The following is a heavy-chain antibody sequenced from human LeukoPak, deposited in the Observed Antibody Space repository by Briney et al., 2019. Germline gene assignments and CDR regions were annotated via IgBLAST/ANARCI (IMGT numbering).Heavy chain of an antibody. CDR2: YSGNT. CDR3: ARVGIDYSGNIIKYYFDY. CDR1: GGSISDYY. V-gene: IGHV4-59*01. J-gene: IGHJ4*02. Sequence: SETLSLTCTVPGGSISDYYWSWFRKPPGRGLEWIGYSGNTNYNPSLKSRVIISVDTSKNQFSLKLSPVTAADTAVYYCARVGIDYSGNIIKYYFDYWGQGTLVTVSS. D-gene: IGHD4-23*01.